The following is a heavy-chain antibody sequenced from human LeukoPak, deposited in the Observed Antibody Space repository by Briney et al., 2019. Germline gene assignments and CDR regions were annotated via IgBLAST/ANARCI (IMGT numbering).Heavy chain of an antibody. CDR3: ATYRQVLLPFES. Sequence: GGSLRLSCAAAEFTFSSYCMYWVRQATGKGLEWVSSIFPSGGEIHYADSVRGRFTISRDNSKSTLSLQMNSLRAEDTAIYYCATYRQVLLPFESWGQGTLVTVSP. J-gene: IGHJ4*02. CDR2: IFPSGGEI. D-gene: IGHD2-8*02. CDR1: EFTFSSYC. V-gene: IGHV3-23*01.